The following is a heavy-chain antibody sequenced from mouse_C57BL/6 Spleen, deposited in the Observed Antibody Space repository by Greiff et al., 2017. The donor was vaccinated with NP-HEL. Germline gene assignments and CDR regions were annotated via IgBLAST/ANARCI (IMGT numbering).Heavy chain of an antibody. J-gene: IGHJ2*01. CDR3: ARRSGYGYFDY. Sequence: EVHLVESGGGLVKPGGSLKLSCAASGFTFSSYTMSWVRQTPEKRLEWVATISGGGGNTYYPDSVKGRFTISRDNAKNTLYLQMSSLRSEDTALYYCARRSGYGYFDYWGQGTTLTVSS. CDR2: ISGGGGNT. V-gene: IGHV5-9*01. CDR1: GFTFSSYT. D-gene: IGHD3-2*02.